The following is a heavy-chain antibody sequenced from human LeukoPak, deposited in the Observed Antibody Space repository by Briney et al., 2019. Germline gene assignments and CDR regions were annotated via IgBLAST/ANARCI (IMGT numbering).Heavy chain of an antibody. D-gene: IGHD5-18*01. J-gene: IGHJ4*02. CDR2: IWYDGSNK. Sequence: LSLTCTVSGYSISSGYYWGWVCQAPGKGLEWVAVIWYDGSNKYYADSVKGRFTISRDSSTNTLYLQMNSLRAEDTAVYYCARNTYGYVKDYWGQGTLVTVSS. CDR1: GYSISSGYY. CDR3: ARNTYGYVKDY. V-gene: IGHV3-33*08.